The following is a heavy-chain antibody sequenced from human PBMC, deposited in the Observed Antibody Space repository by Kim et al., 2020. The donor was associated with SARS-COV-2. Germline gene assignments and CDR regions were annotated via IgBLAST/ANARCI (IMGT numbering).Heavy chain of an antibody. J-gene: IGHJ4*02. CDR3: ARVTVTYFDY. Sequence: YIYYAVSVKGRFTISRYNAKNSLYLQMNSLRAEDTAVYYCARVTVTYFDYWGQGTLVTVSS. CDR2: YI. D-gene: IGHD4-4*01. V-gene: IGHV3-21*01.